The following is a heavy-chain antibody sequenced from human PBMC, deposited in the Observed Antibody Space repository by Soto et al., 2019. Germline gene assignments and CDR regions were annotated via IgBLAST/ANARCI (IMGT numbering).Heavy chain of an antibody. D-gene: IGHD6-19*01. CDR1: GFTFSSYS. Sequence: EVQLVESGGGLVQPGGSLRLSCAASGFTFSSYSMNWVRQAPGKGLEWVSSISSSSSYIYYADSVKGRFTISRDNAKNSLYLQMNSLRAEDTAVYYCARAGIAVAGTLYFDYWGQGTLVTVSS. CDR3: ARAGIAVAGTLYFDY. CDR2: ISSSSSYI. J-gene: IGHJ4*02. V-gene: IGHV3-21*01.